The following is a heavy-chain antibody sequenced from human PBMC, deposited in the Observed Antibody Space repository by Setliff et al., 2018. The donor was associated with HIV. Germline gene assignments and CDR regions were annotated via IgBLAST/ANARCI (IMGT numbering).Heavy chain of an antibody. D-gene: IGHD3-22*01. CDR2: IIPMYNIP. V-gene: IGHV1-69*13. Sequence: ASVKVSCKASGGTFSSYVISWVRQAPGQGPEWMGMIIPMYNIPAYAQKYQGRVTFTADESTSPAYMELSSLSSEDTAVYYCARGSDSSGYDDYWGQGTLVTVSS. CDR3: ARGSDSSGYDDY. J-gene: IGHJ4*02. CDR1: GGTFSSYV.